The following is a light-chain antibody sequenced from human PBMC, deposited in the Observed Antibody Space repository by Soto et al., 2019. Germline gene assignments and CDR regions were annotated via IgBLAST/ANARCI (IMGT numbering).Light chain of an antibody. J-gene: IGKJ5*01. V-gene: IGKV3-20*01. CDR1: QTVRNNY. CDR2: GAS. CDR3: QQYGRSPIT. Sequence: EFVLTQSPCTMSLSPGERATLSCRASQTVRNNYLAWYQQKPGQAPRLLISGASSRATGIPDRFSGSGSATDFTLTISRLEPEDFALYYCQQYGRSPITFGQGTRLEIK.